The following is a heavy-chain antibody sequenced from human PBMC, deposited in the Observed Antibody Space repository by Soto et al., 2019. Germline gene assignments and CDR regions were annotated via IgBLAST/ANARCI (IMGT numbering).Heavy chain of an antibody. Sequence: SVKVSCKASGYTFTGYHIQWVRQAPGQGLEWMGWISTNIGDTNYAQKFQGWVTMTRDTSINTAYVEMSRLSSDDTAVYYCARWVGASNWFDPWGQGTLVTVYS. CDR1: GYTFTGYH. CDR3: ARWVGASNWFDP. V-gene: IGHV1-2*04. CDR2: ISTNIGDT. D-gene: IGHD1-26*01. J-gene: IGHJ5*02.